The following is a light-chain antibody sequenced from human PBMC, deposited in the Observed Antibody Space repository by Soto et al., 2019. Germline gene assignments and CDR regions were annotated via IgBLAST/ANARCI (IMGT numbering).Light chain of an antibody. CDR2: AAS. CDR1: QDIRSD. V-gene: IGKV1-17*01. J-gene: IGKJ3*01. CDR3: LQHNSYPFT. Sequence: DIQMTQSPSSLSASVGDRVTITCRASQDIRSDLGWFQQKPGKAPKRLIYAASTLQSGVPSRFSGSRSGTEFTLTTSSLQPEVFATYYCLQHNSYPFTFGPGTKVDIK.